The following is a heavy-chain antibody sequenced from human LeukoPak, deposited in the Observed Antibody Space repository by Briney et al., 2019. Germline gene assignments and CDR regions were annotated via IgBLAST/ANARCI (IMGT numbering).Heavy chain of an antibody. Sequence: PSETLSLTCTVSGDSISSYYWSWIRQPPGKGLEWIGYIHYSGSTNYNPSLKSRVTISVDTSKNQFSLILSSVTTADTAVYYCAREVVAAAGTVDYWGQGTLVTVSS. V-gene: IGHV4-59*01. J-gene: IGHJ4*02. CDR3: AREVVAAAGTVDY. CDR2: IHYSGST. CDR1: GDSISSYY. D-gene: IGHD6-13*01.